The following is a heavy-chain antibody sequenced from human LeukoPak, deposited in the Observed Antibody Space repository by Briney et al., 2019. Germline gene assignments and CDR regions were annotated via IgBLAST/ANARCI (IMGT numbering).Heavy chain of an antibody. CDR2: ISYDGSNK. J-gene: IGHJ4*02. V-gene: IGHV3-30*04. CDR1: GFTFSSYA. Sequence: PGGPLRLSCAASGFTFSSYAMHWVRQAPGKGLEWVAVISYDGSNKYYADSVKGRFTISRDNSKNTLYLQMNSLRAEDTAVYYCARDSEAPIVGATSTLDYWGQGTLVTVSS. CDR3: ARDSEAPIVGATSTLDY. D-gene: IGHD1-26*01.